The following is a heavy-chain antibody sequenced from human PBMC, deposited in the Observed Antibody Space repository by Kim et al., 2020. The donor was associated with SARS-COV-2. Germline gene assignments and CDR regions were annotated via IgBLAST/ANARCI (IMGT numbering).Heavy chain of an antibody. Sequence: GGSLRLSCTASGFTFDDYAMHWVRQAPGKGLEWVSLINWDGDSAYYADSVRGRFTISRDNSKNSLYLQMSSLRPEDTAFYYCAKGRGSYYFDYWGQGTLVTVSS. J-gene: IGHJ4*02. CDR3: AKGRGSYYFDY. D-gene: IGHD3-16*01. CDR1: GFTFDDYA. V-gene: IGHV3-43D*03. CDR2: INWDGDSA.